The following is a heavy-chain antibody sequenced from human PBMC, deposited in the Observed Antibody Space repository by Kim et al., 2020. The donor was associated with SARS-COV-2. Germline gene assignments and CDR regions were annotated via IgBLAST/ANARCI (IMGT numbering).Heavy chain of an antibody. CDR3: ARVLTDYGDYVFGY. CDR2: TRNKANSYTT. Sequence: GGSRRLSCAASGFTFSDHYMDWVRQAPGKGLEWVGRTRNKANSYTTEYAASVKGRFTISRDDSKNSLYLQMNSLKTEDTAVYYCARVLTDYGDYVFGYWGQGTLVTVSS. D-gene: IGHD4-17*01. J-gene: IGHJ4*02. V-gene: IGHV3-72*01. CDR1: GFTFSDHY.